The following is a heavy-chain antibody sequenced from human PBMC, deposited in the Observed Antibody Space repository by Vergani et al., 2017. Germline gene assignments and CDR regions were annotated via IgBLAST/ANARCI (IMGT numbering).Heavy chain of an antibody. V-gene: IGHV4-34*01. D-gene: IGHD3-10*01. Sequence: VQLLESGGGLVQPGGSLRLSCAASGFTFSGYYWSWIRQPPGTGLEWIGEINHSGSTNYNPSLKSRVTISVDTSKNQFSLKLSSVTAADTAVYYCASDTMVRVPDAFDIWGQGTMVTVSS. CDR1: GFTFSGYY. CDR3: ASDTMVRVPDAFDI. CDR2: INHSGST. J-gene: IGHJ3*02.